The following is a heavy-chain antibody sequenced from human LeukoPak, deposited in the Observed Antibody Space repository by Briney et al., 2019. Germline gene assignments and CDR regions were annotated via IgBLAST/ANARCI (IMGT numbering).Heavy chain of an antibody. V-gene: IGHV3-20*04. CDR2: INWNGGST. Sequence: RAGGSLRLSCAASGFTFDDYGMSWVRQAPGKGLEWVSGINWNGGSTGYADSVKGRFTISRDNAKNSLYLQMNSLRAEDTALYYCARAYYGFWSGYSVLKYWGQGTLVTVSS. CDR1: GFTFDDYG. J-gene: IGHJ4*02. D-gene: IGHD3-3*01. CDR3: ARAYYGFWSGYSVLKY.